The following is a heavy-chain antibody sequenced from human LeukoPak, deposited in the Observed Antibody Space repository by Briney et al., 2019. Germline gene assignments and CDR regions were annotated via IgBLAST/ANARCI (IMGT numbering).Heavy chain of an antibody. D-gene: IGHD2-15*01. V-gene: IGHV4-38-2*02. CDR1: SYSISSGYY. Sequence: SETLSLTCTVSSYSISSGYYWGWIRQPPGKGLEWIGSIYHSGSTYYNPSLKSRVTISVDTSKNQFSLKLSSVTAADTAVYYCASRTGYCSGGSCYDANYYYYMDVWGKGTTVTISS. CDR3: ASRTGYCSGGSCYDANYYYYMDV. CDR2: IYHSGST. J-gene: IGHJ6*03.